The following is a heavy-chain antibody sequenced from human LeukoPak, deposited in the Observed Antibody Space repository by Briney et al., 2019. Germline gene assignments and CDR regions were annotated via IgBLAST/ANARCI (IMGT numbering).Heavy chain of an antibody. CDR2: IKQDGSEK. Sequence: PGGSLRLSCAASGFTFSNYWMSWVRQAPGKGLEWVANIKQDGSEKSYVDSVKGRFTISRDNAMNSLYLQMNSLRAEDTAVYYCAREGDYYGSGSYHTYYFDYWGQGTLVTVSS. CDR1: GFTFSNYW. V-gene: IGHV3-7*01. CDR3: AREGDYYGSGSYHTYYFDY. D-gene: IGHD3-10*01. J-gene: IGHJ4*02.